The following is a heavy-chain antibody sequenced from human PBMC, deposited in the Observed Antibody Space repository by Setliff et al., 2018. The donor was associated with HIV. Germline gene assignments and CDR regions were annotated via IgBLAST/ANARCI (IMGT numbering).Heavy chain of an antibody. Sequence: SETLSLTCVVSGDSIDNKYYWAWIRQPPGRGLEWIGTVYHTGTAYYNSSLKSRVAISIDTSNNRFSLRLYSVIAADTAMYYCARQNYYDISGYYERPLDFDYWGQGTLVTVSS. V-gene: IGHV4-38-2*01. CDR2: VYHTGTA. CDR3: ARQNYYDISGYYERPLDFDY. D-gene: IGHD3-22*01. CDR1: GDSIDNKYY. J-gene: IGHJ4*02.